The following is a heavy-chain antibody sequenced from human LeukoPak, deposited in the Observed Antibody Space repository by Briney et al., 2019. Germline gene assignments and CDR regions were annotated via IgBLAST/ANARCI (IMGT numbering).Heavy chain of an antibody. Sequence: PSQTLSLTCTVSGGSISSGDYYWSWIRQPPGKGLEWIGYIYYSGSTYYNPSLKSRVTISVDMSKNQFSLKLSSVTAADSAVYFCASGPADFGDYVEYYYMDVWGKGTTVTVSS. CDR2: IYYSGST. CDR1: GGSISSGDYY. D-gene: IGHD4-17*01. V-gene: IGHV4-30-4*01. J-gene: IGHJ6*03. CDR3: ASGPADFGDYVEYYYMDV.